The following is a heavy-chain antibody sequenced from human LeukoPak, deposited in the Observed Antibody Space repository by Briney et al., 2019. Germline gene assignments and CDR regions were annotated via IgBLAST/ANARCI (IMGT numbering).Heavy chain of an antibody. CDR1: GGTFSSYA. CDR3: ARDLRRYSSGHGPHNSPHGY. CDR2: ISAYNGNT. V-gene: IGHV1-18*01. D-gene: IGHD3-22*01. J-gene: IGHJ4*02. Sequence: GASVKVSCKASGGTFSSYAISWVRQAPGQGLEWMGWISAYNGNTNYAQKLQGRVTMTTDTSTSTAYMELRSLRSDDTAVYYCARDLRRYSSGHGPHNSPHGYWGQGTLVTVSS.